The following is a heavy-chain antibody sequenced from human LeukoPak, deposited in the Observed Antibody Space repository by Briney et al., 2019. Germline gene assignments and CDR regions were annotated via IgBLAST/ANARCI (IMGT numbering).Heavy chain of an antibody. J-gene: IGHJ4*02. CDR2: VHLDGRT. Sequence: SETLSLTCDVSGGSVTSTNWWTWFRQPPGKGLEWIGEVHLDGRTNYNPSPKSRLVMSADLPENHISLKLTSVTAADTAVYYCAREGGFYRPLDYSGQGTLVTVSS. CDR3: AREGGFYRPLDY. V-gene: IGHV4-4*02. CDR1: GGSVTSTNW. D-gene: IGHD6-25*01.